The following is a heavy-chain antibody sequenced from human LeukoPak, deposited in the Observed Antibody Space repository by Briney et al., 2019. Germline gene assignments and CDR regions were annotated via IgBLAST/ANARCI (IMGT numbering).Heavy chain of an antibody. CDR2: ISSSSSYI. D-gene: IGHD5-12*01. CDR3: ARGGTVATITEGWFDP. J-gene: IGHJ5*02. Sequence: GGSLRLSCAASGFTFSSYSMNWVRQAPGKGLEWVSSISSSSSYICYADSVKGRFTISRDNAKNSLYLQMNSLRAEDTAVYYCARGGTVATITEGWFDPWGQGTLVTVSS. V-gene: IGHV3-21*01. CDR1: GFTFSSYS.